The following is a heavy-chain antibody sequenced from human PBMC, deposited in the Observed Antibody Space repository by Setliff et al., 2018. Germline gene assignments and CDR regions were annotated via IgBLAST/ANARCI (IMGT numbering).Heavy chain of an antibody. CDR1: GFTFSSYA. CDR2: ISGSAQTT. D-gene: IGHD6-13*01. V-gene: IGHV3-23*01. CDR3: VRDWYTSSWYEVDN. Sequence: GGSLRLSCAASGFTFSSYAITWVRQAPGKGLEWVSMISGSAQTTYYADSVKGRFTISRDNAKNSLYLQMNSLRAEDTAVYYCVRDWYTSSWYEVDNWGQGTLVTVSS. J-gene: IGHJ4*02.